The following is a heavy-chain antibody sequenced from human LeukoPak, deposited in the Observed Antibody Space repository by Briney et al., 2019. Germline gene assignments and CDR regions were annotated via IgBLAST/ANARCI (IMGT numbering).Heavy chain of an antibody. J-gene: IGHJ6*02. V-gene: IGHV1-18*01. CDR2: TSAHNGNT. D-gene: IGHD3-3*01. CDR3: ARYAYYDVWSAGGMDV. CDR1: GYTFNTYG. Sequence: ASVKVSCKTSGYTFNTYGVSWVREAPGQGLEWMGWTSAHNGNTRYAQKFHGRVIMTIDTSTTTGYMELTSLRSDDSAVYYCARYAYYDVWSAGGMDVWGQGTTVIVSS.